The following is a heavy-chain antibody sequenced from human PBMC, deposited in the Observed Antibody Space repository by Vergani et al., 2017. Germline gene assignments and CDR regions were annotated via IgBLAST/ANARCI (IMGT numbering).Heavy chain of an antibody. CDR2: ISNDGSKK. CDR1: GFSFSSHA. Sequence: QVQLAESGGGRVQPGRSLRLSCAASGFSFSSHAIHWVRQAPGKGLEWVAVISNDGSKKYYADSVKGRFTISRDNSKNTLDLQMNSLRTQDTAVYYCAKDVFGEPYFDYWGQGTLVTVSS. CDR3: AKDVFGEPYFDY. D-gene: IGHD3-10*02. J-gene: IGHJ4*02. V-gene: IGHV3-30*18.